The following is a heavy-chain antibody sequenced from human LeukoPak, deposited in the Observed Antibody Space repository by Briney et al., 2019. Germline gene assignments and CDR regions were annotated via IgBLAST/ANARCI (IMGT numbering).Heavy chain of an antibody. CDR2: MSPNSGNT. CDR3: ARREYGSGSYHLVY. V-gene: IGHV1-8*01. J-gene: IGHJ4*02. D-gene: IGHD3-10*01. CDR1: GYTFTSYD. Sequence: GASVKVSCKASGYTFTSYDINWVRQATGQGLEWMGWMSPNSGNTGYAQKFQGRVTMTTNTSISTAYMELSSLRSEDTAVYYCARREYGSGSYHLVYWGQGTLVTVSS.